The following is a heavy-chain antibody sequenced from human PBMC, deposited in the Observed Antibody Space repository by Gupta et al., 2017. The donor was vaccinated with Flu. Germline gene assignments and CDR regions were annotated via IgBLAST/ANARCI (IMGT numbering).Heavy chain of an antibody. CDR1: GFTFENFG. CDR2: ISYDGNKR. V-gene: IGHV3-30*18. CDR3: AKDGALYSSGYAGFES. D-gene: IGHD2-15*01. Sequence: QERLVESGGGVAQPGTSLRLSCAASGFTFENFGINWVRQSPGKGLEWVAFISYDGNKRYFADSVKGRVAVSRDNSRNMAHVQINSLREDDTSVYYCAKDGALYSSGYAGFESWGPGALVSVSS. J-gene: IGHJ4*02.